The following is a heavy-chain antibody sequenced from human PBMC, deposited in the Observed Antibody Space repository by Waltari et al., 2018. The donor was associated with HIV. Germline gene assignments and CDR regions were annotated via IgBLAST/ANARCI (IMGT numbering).Heavy chain of an antibody. CDR3: ATGGGTTSIQLYDLDV. V-gene: IGHV1-24*01. CDR1: GYTLTELS. Sequence: QVQLIQSGAEVKKPGASVKVSCKVFGYTLTELSMHWVRQAPGKGLEWMGGFDPDNDETIYAQKFQGRVTMTEDTSTDSAYMELSSLTSEDTAVYYCATGGGTTSIQLYDLDVWGQGTTVTVSS. D-gene: IGHD1-26*01. CDR2: FDPDNDET. J-gene: IGHJ6*02.